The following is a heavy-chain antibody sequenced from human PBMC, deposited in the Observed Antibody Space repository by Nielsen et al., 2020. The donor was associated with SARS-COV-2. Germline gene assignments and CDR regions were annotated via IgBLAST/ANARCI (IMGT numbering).Heavy chain of an antibody. V-gene: IGHV4-59*08. D-gene: IGHD3-3*01. Sequence: SETLSLTCTVSGGSISSYHWSWIRQPPGKGLEWIGYIYYSGSTNYNPSLKSRLTISVDTSRNQFSLNLRSVTAADTAVYYCARSAAYYDFWSGYSLDSWGQGTLVTVSS. J-gene: IGHJ4*02. CDR2: IYYSGST. CDR3: ARSAAYYDFWSGYSLDS. CDR1: GGSISSYH.